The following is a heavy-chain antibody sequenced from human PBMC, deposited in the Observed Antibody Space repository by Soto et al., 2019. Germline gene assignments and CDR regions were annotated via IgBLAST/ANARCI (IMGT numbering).Heavy chain of an antibody. D-gene: IGHD6-19*01. CDR3: ARSKLPEAGTLFDH. Sequence: GGSLRLSCAASGFTFSNYGMHWVRQAPGKGLEWVAVISYDGNNKKYADAVKGRFTISRDNAENSLFLQMNTLRDADTAVYYCARSKLPEAGTLFDHWGQGTLVTVSS. CDR2: ISYDGNNK. V-gene: IGHV3-30*03. CDR1: GFTFSNYG. J-gene: IGHJ4*02.